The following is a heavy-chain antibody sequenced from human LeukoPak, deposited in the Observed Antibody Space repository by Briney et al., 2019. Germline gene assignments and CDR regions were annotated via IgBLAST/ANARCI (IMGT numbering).Heavy chain of an antibody. Sequence: SVKVSCKASGGTFSSYAISWVRQAPGQGLEWMGRIIPILGIANYAQKFQGRVTITADKSTSTAYMELSSLRSEDTAVYYCVLGLATGGVVFDYWGQGTLVTVSS. CDR3: VLGLATGGVVFDY. J-gene: IGHJ4*02. CDR1: GGTFSSYA. D-gene: IGHD2-15*01. CDR2: IIPILGIA. V-gene: IGHV1-69*04.